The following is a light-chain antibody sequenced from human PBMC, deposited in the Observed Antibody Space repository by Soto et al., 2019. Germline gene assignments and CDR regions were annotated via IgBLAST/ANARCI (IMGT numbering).Light chain of an antibody. CDR2: NAS. J-gene: IGKJ5*01. CDR1: QSVSKY. V-gene: IGKV3-11*01. CDR3: QQRSSWPLT. Sequence: DIVLTPSPATLSLSPGERATLSCRASQSVSKYLAWYQQQLGQPPRLLIYNASNRATGIPARFSASGSGTDFTLTISSLEPDDFAVYYCQQRSSWPLTFGQGTRLEVK.